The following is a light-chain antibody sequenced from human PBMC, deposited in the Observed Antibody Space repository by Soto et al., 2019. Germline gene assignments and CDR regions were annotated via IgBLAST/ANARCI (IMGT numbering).Light chain of an antibody. CDR3: QSSDSSLSGSVV. J-gene: IGLJ2*01. V-gene: IGLV1-40*01. CDR2: DDT. CDR1: SCNIGAGYD. Sequence: QSVLTQPPSVSGAPGQRVTISCAGSSCNIGAGYDVNWYQQFPGTAPKLLIYDDTNRPSGVPDRFSGSKSATSASLAITGLQAEDEANYYCQSSDSSLSGSVVFGGGTKLTVL.